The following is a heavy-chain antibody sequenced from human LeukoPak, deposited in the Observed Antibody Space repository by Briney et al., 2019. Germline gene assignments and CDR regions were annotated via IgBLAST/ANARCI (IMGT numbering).Heavy chain of an antibody. J-gene: IGHJ6*03. V-gene: IGHV4-59*01. D-gene: IGHD6-19*01. CDR3: ARQSSGWPYYYYYYMDV. CDR2: VYYTGST. CDR1: GDFITAYY. Sequence: SETLSLTCTVSGDFITAYYWSWIRQPPGKVLEWIGYVYYTGSTEYNPSLRSQVTISLDLSKHQFSLNLTSVTAADTAVYYCARQSSGWPYYYYYYMDVWGKGTTVTISS.